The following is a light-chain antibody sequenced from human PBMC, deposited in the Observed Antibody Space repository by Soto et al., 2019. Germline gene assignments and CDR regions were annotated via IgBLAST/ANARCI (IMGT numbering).Light chain of an antibody. V-gene: IGKV3-20*01. CDR2: GAS. CDR3: QQYGSSPLT. CDR1: QSVSKNY. J-gene: IGKJ4*01. Sequence: EIVLTQSPGTLSLSPGERATLFCRASQSVSKNYLAWYQQKPGQAPRLLIYGASSRATGISDRFSGSGSGTDFTLTISRLEPEDFAVYYCQQYGSSPLTFGGGTKVEIK.